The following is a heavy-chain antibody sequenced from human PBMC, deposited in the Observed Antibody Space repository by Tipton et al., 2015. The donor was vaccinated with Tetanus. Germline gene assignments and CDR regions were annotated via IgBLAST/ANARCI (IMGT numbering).Heavy chain of an antibody. CDR2: IYYNGNT. J-gene: IGHJ5*02. Sequence: GLVKPSETLSLTCSVSGGSLFSGSFYWAWVRQPPGKGLEWIGNIYYNGNTYYLSSLESRVTISTDTSKNQVSLSLRSVTAADTAVYYCARQADNWFNPWGPGTRVTVSS. CDR3: ARQADNWFNP. V-gene: IGHV4-39*01. CDR1: GGSLFSGSFY. D-gene: IGHD2-15*01.